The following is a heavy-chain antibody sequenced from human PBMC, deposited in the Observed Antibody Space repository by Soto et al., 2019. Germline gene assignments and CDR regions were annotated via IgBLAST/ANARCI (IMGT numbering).Heavy chain of an antibody. J-gene: IGHJ4*02. CDR3: ARGSYDILTGYYDSGY. D-gene: IGHD3-9*01. CDR2: INPNSGGT. CDR1: GYTFTGYY. Sequence: ASVKVSCKASGYTFTGYYMHWVRQAPGQGLEWVGWINPNSGGTNYAQKFQGRVTMTRDTSISTAYMELSRLRSGDTAVYYCARGSYDILTGYYDSGYWGQGTLVTVSS. V-gene: IGHV1-2*02.